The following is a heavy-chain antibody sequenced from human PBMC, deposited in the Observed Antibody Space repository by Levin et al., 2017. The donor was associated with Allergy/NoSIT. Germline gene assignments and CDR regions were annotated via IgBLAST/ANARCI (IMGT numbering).Heavy chain of an antibody. D-gene: IGHD3-10*01. CDR1: GGSFSGYY. CDR2: INRGGDT. CDR3: ARGYGSGSYYHY. Sequence: SETLSLTCAVYGGSFSGYYWSWIRQSPGKGMEWIGEINRGGDTNYNPSLRSRVTISLDTSKNQFSLKLTSVTAADTAVYYCARGYGSGSYYHYWGQGTLVTVSS. J-gene: IGHJ4*02. V-gene: IGHV4-34*01.